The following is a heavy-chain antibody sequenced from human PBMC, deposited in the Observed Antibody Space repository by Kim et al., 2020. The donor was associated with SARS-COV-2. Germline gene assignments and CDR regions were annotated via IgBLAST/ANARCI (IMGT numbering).Heavy chain of an antibody. CDR1: GGSISSSNW. J-gene: IGHJ3*02. D-gene: IGHD3-22*01. CDR3: ARYSYYYDSTDAFDI. CDR2: IYHSGST. Sequence: SETLSLTCAVSGGSISSSNWWSWVRQPPGKGLEWIGEIYHSGSTNYNPSLKSRVTISVDKSKNQFSLKLSSVTAADTAVYYCARYSYYYDSTDAFDIWGQGTMVTVSS. V-gene: IGHV4-4*02.